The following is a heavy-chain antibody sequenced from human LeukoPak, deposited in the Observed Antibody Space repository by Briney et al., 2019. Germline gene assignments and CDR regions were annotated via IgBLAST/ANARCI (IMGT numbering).Heavy chain of an antibody. Sequence: PGGSLRLSCAASGFTFSSYGMHWVRQAPGKGLEWVAFIRYDGSNKYYADSVKGRFTISGDNSKNTLYLQMNSLRAEDTAIYYCAKEHTGTFSPFPSYFDNWGQGTLVTVSS. V-gene: IGHV3-30*02. CDR2: IRYDGSNK. CDR3: AKEHTGTFSPFPSYFDN. J-gene: IGHJ4*02. D-gene: IGHD1-26*01. CDR1: GFTFSSYG.